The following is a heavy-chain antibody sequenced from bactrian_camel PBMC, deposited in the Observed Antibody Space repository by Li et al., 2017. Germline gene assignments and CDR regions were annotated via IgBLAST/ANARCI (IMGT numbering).Heavy chain of an antibody. V-gene: IGHV3S53*01. CDR3: TKGTGWGPGFAY. CDR1: GTTDC. J-gene: IGHJ6*01. CDR2: IYDGRST. D-gene: IGHD5*01. Sequence: HVQLVESGGGSVQAGGSLRLSCSVSGTTDCVAWFRQAPGEGREGVASIYDGRSTTYTDSVKGRFTISEDNAKNTVYLQMNSLKTEDSAMYYCTKGTGWGPGFAYWGQGTQVTVS.